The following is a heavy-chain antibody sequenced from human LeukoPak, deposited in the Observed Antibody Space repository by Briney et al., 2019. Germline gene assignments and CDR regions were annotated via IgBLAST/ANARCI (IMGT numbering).Heavy chain of an antibody. CDR2: INANSGGT. D-gene: IGHD2-2*01. V-gene: IGHV1-2*06. CDR1: GYTFTGYY. CDR3: ARGPLIGYCSSTSCYLYYGMDV. Sequence: ASVKVSCKASGYTFTGYYMHWVRQAPGQGLEWMGRINANSGGTNYAQKFQGRVTMTRDTSISTAYMELSRLRSDDTAVYYCARGPLIGYCSSTSCYLYYGMDVWGQGTTVTVSS. J-gene: IGHJ6*02.